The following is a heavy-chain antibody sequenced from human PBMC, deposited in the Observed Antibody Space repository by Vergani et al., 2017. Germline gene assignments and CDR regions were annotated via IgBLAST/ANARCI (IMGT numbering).Heavy chain of an antibody. Sequence: QVQLHESGPGLVKPSQTLSLTCTVSGGSITSGSFYWSWIRQPAGKGLEWIGRIHSSGTTNYNPSLKSRVTLSVETSKNQLSLRMTSVTAADTAVDYCARDSWTSELRGVYWFDTWGQGTLVSVSS. CDR2: IHSSGTT. CDR1: GGSITSGSFY. CDR3: ARDSWTSELRGVYWFDT. D-gene: IGHD3-10*01. V-gene: IGHV4-61*02. J-gene: IGHJ5*02.